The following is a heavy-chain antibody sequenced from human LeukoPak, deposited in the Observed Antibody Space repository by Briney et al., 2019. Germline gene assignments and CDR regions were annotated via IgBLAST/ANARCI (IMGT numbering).Heavy chain of an antibody. CDR2: IDPSDSYT. Sequence: PGESLRISFKGFGXSFTNYCISWVRQMPGKGLEWMGRIDPSDSYTNYSPSFQGHVTISADKSIRTAYLQWSSLKASDTAMYYCARLPPDRDYWGQGTLVTVSS. V-gene: IGHV5-10-1*01. CDR3: ARLPPDRDY. J-gene: IGHJ4*02. D-gene: IGHD1-14*01. CDR1: GXSFTNYC.